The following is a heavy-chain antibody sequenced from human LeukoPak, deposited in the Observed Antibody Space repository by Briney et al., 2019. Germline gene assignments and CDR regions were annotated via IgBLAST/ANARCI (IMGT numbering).Heavy chain of an antibody. CDR3: ARTPSYSSSWYSPRAAFDY. J-gene: IGHJ4*02. CDR1: GFTFSSYS. V-gene: IGHV3-7*01. Sequence: PGGSLRLSCAASGFTFSSYSMNWVRQAPGKGLEWVANIKQDGSEKYYVDSVKGRFTISRDNAKNSLYLQMNSLRAEDTAVYYCARTPSYSSSWYSPRAAFDYWGQGTLVTVSS. D-gene: IGHD6-13*01. CDR2: IKQDGSEK.